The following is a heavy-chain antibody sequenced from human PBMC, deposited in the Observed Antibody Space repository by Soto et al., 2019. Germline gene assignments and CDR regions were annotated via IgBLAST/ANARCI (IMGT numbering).Heavy chain of an antibody. CDR1: GFTFNSYS. J-gene: IGHJ4*02. CDR2: ISSSSSTI. V-gene: IGHV3-48*02. D-gene: IGHD3-10*01. CDR3: ARAGYYGSGILL. Sequence: EVQLVESGGGLVQPVGSLRLSCAASGFTFNSYSMNWVRQAPGKGLEWVSYISSSSSTIYYADSVKGRFTISRDNAKNSLYLQMNSLRDEDTAVYYCARAGYYGSGILLWGQGTLVTVSS.